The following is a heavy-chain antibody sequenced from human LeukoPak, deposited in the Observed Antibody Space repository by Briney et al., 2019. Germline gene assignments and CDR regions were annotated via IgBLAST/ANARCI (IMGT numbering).Heavy chain of an antibody. CDR1: GYTFTSYG. D-gene: IGHD2-2*01. J-gene: IGHJ5*02. V-gene: IGHV1-18*01. CDR2: ISAYNGNT. CDR3: ARAAFGGYCSSTSCHQVTWFDP. Sequence: ASVKVSCKASGYTFTSYGISWVRQAPGQGLEWMGWISAYNGNTNYAQKLQGRVTMTTDTSTSTAYMELRSLRSDDTAVYYCARAAFGGYCSSTSCHQVTWFDPWGQGTLVTVSS.